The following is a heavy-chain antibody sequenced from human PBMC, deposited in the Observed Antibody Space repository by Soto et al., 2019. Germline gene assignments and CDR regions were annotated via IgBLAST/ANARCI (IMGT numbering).Heavy chain of an antibody. CDR1: GFTFSSYS. Sequence: EVQLVESGGGLVKPGGSLRLSCAASGFTFSSYSMKWVRQAPGKGLEWVSSISSSSSYIYYADSVKGPFTISRDNAKNSLYLQMNSLRAEDTAVYYCARDQPGYSYGYGLGYWGQGTLVTVSS. D-gene: IGHD5-18*01. J-gene: IGHJ4*02. CDR2: ISSSSSYI. CDR3: ARDQPGYSYGYGLGY. V-gene: IGHV3-21*01.